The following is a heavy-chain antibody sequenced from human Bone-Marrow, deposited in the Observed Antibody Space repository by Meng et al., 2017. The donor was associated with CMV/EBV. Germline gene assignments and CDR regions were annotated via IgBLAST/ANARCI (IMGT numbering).Heavy chain of an antibody. CDR1: GGSISSSNW. D-gene: IGHD2-2*01. Sequence: SETLSLTCAVSGGSISSSNWWSWVRQPPGKGLEWIGEIYHSGSTNYNPSLKSRVTISVDKSKNQFSLKLSSVTAADTAVYYCARENVVPAARLPYYYGMDVWGQGTTVTVSS. V-gene: IGHV4-4*02. J-gene: IGHJ6*02. CDR3: ARENVVPAARLPYYYGMDV. CDR2: IYHSGST.